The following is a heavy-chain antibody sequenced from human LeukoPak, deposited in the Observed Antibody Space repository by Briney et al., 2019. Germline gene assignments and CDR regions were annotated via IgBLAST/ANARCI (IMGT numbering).Heavy chain of an antibody. Sequence: GGSLRLSCAASGFTFSSNWMHWVRQGPGKGLVWVSRINPDGSRTDYAESVKGRFTISRDNAKNTLSLEMNSLGDEDTAVYYCSRDFDGRNDFWGQGTLVTVSS. CDR3: SRDFDGRNDF. CDR1: GFTFSSNW. V-gene: IGHV3-74*01. D-gene: IGHD1-14*01. J-gene: IGHJ4*02. CDR2: INPDGSRT.